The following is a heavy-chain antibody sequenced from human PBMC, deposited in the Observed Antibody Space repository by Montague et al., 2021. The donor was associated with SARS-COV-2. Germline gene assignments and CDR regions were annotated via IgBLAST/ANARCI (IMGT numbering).Heavy chain of an antibody. D-gene: IGHD2-8*01. Sequence: SETLSLTCTVSGGSISSSSYYWGWIRQPPEKGLEWIGSIYYSGSTXYNPSLKSRVTISVDTSKNQFSLKLSSVTAADTAVYYCARQSQAEIVLMVYAMGGWFDPWGQGTLVTVSS. J-gene: IGHJ5*02. V-gene: IGHV4-39*01. CDR3: ARQSQAEIVLMVYAMGGWFDP. CDR1: GGSISSSSYY. CDR2: IYYSGST.